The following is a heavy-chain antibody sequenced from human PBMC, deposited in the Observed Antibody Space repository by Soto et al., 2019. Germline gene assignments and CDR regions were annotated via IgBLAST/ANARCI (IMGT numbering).Heavy chain of an antibody. CDR2: ISGSGGST. CDR1: GFTFSSYA. Sequence: GSLRPACAASGFTFSSYAMSWVRQAPGKGLEWVSAISGSGGSTYYADSVKGRFTISRDNSKNTLYLQMNSLRAEDTAVYYCAKSQVAKGYYYYYDGMDVWGQGTTVTVSS. V-gene: IGHV3-23*01. D-gene: IGHD2-15*01. CDR3: AKSQVAKGYYYYYDGMDV. J-gene: IGHJ6*02.